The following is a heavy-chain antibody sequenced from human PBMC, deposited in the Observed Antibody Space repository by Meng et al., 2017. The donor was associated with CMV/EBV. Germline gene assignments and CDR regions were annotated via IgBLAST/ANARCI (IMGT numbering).Heavy chain of an antibody. CDR3: ARAIHGAQVVPAKLTVYYYGMDV. D-gene: IGHD2-2*01. J-gene: IGHJ6*02. CDR2: ISSSSSYI. Sequence: ETLSLTCAASGFTFSSYSMNWVRQAPGKGLEWVSSISSSSSYIYYADSVKGRFTISRDNSKNTLYLQMNSLRAEDTAVYYCARAIHGAQVVPAKLTVYYYGMDVWGQGTTVTVSS. CDR1: GFTFSSYS. V-gene: IGHV3-21*01.